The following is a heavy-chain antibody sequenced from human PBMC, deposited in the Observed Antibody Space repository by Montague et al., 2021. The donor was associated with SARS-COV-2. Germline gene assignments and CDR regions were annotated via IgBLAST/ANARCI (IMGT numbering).Heavy chain of an antibody. Sequence: SETLSLTCAVYGGSFSDYYWTWIRQPPGKGLEWIGEINHSGSSNYNPSLKNRVTISVDKSKNQISLKLTSVTAADTAIYYCARGQVTIFAVLIILPAACAFHVWGQGTTVTVSS. J-gene: IGHJ3*01. CDR1: GGSFSDYY. V-gene: IGHV4-34*01. CDR3: ARGQVTIFAVLIILPAACAFHV. CDR2: INHSGSS. D-gene: IGHD3-3*01.